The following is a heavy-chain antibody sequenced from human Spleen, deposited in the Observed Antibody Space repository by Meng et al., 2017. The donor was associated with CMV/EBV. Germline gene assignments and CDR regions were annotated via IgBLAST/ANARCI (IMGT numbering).Heavy chain of an antibody. J-gene: IGHJ2*01. CDR2: INANSGGT. V-gene: IGHV1-2*02. Sequence: ASVKVSCKASGYTFTGYYIHWVRQAPGQGLEWMGWINANSGGTNYAQNFQGRVTMTRDTSISTVYLELRSDDTAVYFCARTYDLKGWYFDLWGRGTLVTVSS. CDR1: GYTFTGYY. CDR3: ARTYDLKGWYFDL. D-gene: IGHD5-12*01.